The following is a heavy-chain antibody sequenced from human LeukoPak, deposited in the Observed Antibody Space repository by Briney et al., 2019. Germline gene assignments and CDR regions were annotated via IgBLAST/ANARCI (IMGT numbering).Heavy chain of an antibody. CDR3: ARDGGYHSSGPFDY. CDR1: GFTFSSHG. D-gene: IGHD3-22*01. V-gene: IGHV3-33*01. J-gene: IGHJ4*02. Sequence: GGSLRLSCAASGFTFSSHGMHWVRQAPGKGLEWVSIIWYDGSDEYYADSVKGRFTISRDNSKNTLYLQMNSLRAEDTAAYYCARDGGYHSSGPFDYWGQGTLVTVSS. CDR2: IWYDGSDE.